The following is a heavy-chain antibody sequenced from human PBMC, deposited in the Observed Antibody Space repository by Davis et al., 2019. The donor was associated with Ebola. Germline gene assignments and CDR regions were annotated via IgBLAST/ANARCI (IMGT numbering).Heavy chain of an antibody. CDR2: IYYSGST. CDR1: GGSICSSSYY. V-gene: IGHV4-39*01. D-gene: IGHD6-6*01. CDR3: ARYSSSPRYFDY. Sequence: SETLSLTCTVSGGSICSSSYYWGWIRQPPGKGLEWIGSIYYSGSTYYNPSLKSRVTISVDTSKNQFSLKLSSVTAADTAVYYCARYSSSPRYFDYWGQGTLVTVSS. J-gene: IGHJ4*02.